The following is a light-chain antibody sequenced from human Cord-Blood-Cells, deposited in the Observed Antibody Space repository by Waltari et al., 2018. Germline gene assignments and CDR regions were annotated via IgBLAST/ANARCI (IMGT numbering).Light chain of an antibody. Sequence: DCQMTQSPSSRSASVGDRVTITCRASQSISSYLNWYQLKPGKAPKLLIYAASSLQSGVPSRFSGSGSGTDFTLTISSLQPEDFATYYCQQSYSTPYTFGQGTKLEIK. J-gene: IGKJ2*01. V-gene: IGKV1-39*01. CDR1: QSISSY. CDR2: AAS. CDR3: QQSYSTPYT.